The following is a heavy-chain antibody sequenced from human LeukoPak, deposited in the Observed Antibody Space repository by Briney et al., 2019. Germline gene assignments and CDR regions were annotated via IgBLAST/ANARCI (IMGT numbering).Heavy chain of an antibody. V-gene: IGHV1-69*05. CDR3: ARVKTIALGGYYFDY. J-gene: IGHJ4*02. CDR2: IIPIFGTA. Sequence: GASVKVSCKASGYTFTSYDINWVRQATGQGLEWMGGIIPIFGTANYAQKFQGRVTITTDESTSTAYMELSSLRSEDTAVYYCARVKTIALGGYYFDYWGQGTLVTVSS. D-gene: IGHD3-16*01. CDR1: GYTFTSYD.